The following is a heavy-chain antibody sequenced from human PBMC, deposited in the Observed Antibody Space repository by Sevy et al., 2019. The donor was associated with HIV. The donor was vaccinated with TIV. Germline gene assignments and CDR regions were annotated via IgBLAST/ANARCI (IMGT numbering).Heavy chain of an antibody. CDR2: IRNKADSYTT. D-gene: IGHD6-13*01. CDR3: ATHAGIAAAGRVFDY. J-gene: IGHJ4*02. Sequence: GESPKISCAASGFPFSDHYMEWVRQAPGKGLEWVGRIRNKADSYTTEYAASVKGRFTISRDDSKNSLYRLMNSLKTEDTAVNYCATHAGIAAAGRVFDYWGQGTLVTVS. V-gene: IGHV3-72*01. CDR1: GFPFSDHY.